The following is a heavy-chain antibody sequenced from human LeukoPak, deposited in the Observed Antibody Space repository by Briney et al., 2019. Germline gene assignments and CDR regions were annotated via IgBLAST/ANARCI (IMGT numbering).Heavy chain of an antibody. CDR3: AKSTSYYFGSGSYSYGFDY. Sequence: PGGSLRLSCAASGFTFSSYAMSWVRQAPGKGLEWXXTINDSGGSTYYADSVKGRFTISRDNSKNTLYLQMSSLRADDTAVYYCAKSTSYYFGSGSYSYGFDYWGQGTLVTVSS. CDR1: GFTFSSYA. V-gene: IGHV3-23*01. J-gene: IGHJ4*02. D-gene: IGHD3-10*01. CDR2: INDSGGST.